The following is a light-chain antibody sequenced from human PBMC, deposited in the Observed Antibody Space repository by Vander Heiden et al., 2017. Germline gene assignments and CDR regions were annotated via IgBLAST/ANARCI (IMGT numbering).Light chain of an antibody. CDR2: AAS. Sequence: DIQMTQSPSSLSTSVGDRVTITCRASQSINTYLNWYKQIPGKAPKLLINAASRLQSGVPSRFSGSGSGTDFTLTINSLQPEDFATYYCQQSYSAPSTFGQGTKLEIK. J-gene: IGKJ2*01. V-gene: IGKV1-39*01. CDR1: QSINTY. CDR3: QQSYSAPST.